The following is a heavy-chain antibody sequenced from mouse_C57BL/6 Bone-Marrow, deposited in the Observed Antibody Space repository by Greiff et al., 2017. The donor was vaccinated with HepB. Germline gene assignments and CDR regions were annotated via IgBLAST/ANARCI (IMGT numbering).Heavy chain of an antibody. CDR3: ATRGLAWFAY. J-gene: IGHJ3*01. V-gene: IGHV1-19*01. D-gene: IGHD3-3*01. Sequence: EVQLQQSGPVLVKPGASVKMSCKASGYTFTDYYMNWVKQSHGKSLEWIGVINPYNGGTSYNQKFKGKATLTVDKSSSTAYMELNSLTSEDSAVYYCATRGLAWFAYWGQGTLVTVSA. CDR2: INPYNGGT. CDR1: GYTFTDYY.